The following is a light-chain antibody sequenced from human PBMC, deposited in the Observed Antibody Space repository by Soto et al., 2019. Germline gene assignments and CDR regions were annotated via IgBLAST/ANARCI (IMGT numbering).Light chain of an antibody. Sequence: QSALTQAASVSGSPGQSINISCTGTSSDVGGYNYVSWYQQHPGKAPKLMIYEVSKRPSGVPDRFSGSKSANTASLIVSGLQAEDEADYYCSSYAGSNNFVVFGGGTKVTVL. CDR2: EVS. J-gene: IGLJ2*01. CDR1: SSDVGGYNY. CDR3: SSYAGSNNFVV. V-gene: IGLV2-8*01.